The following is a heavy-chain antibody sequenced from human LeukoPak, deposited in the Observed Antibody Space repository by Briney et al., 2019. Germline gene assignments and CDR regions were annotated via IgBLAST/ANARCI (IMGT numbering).Heavy chain of an antibody. D-gene: IGHD6-19*01. J-gene: IGHJ3*02. CDR1: GFTFDDYA. CDR2: ITWNTGII. V-gene: IGHV3-9*01. CDR3: AKEIYRSGWHDAFDI. Sequence: GGSLRLSCAASGFTFDDYAMHWVRQAPGKGLEWVSGITWNTGIIGYADSVKGRFTISRDNAMNSLHLQMNSLRAEDTALYYCAKEIYRSGWHDAFDIRGQGTMVTVSS.